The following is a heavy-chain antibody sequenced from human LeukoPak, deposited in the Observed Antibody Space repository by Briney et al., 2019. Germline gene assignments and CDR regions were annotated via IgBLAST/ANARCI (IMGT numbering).Heavy chain of an antibody. D-gene: IGHD6-19*01. Sequence: GGSLRLSCAASGFTFSSYGMHWVRQAPGKGLEWVAFIRYDGSNKYYADSVKGRFTISRDNSKNTLYLQMNSLRAEDTAVYYCAKDKARYSSGWYGDYWGQGTLVTVSS. J-gene: IGHJ4*02. V-gene: IGHV3-30*02. CDR3: AKDKARYSSGWYGDY. CDR1: GFTFSSYG. CDR2: IRYDGSNK.